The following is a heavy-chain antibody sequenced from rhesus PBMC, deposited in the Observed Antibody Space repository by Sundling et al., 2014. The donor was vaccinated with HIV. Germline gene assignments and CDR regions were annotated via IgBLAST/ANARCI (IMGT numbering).Heavy chain of an antibody. J-gene: IGHJ6*01. CDR3: ARDPLTIFGLSYGLDS. CDR1: GGSISSNY. Sequence: QVHLQESGPGLVKPSETLSLTCAVSGGSISSNYWSWIRQPPGKGLEWIGRISGSGGSTDYNPSLKSRVTISTDTSKNQFSLKLSSVTAADTAVYYCARDPLTIFGLSYGLDSWGQGVVVTVSS. D-gene: IGHD3-3*01. CDR2: ISGSGGST. V-gene: IGHV4-173*01.